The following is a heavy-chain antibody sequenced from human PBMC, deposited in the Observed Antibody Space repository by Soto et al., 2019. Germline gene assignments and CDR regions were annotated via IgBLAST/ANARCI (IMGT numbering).Heavy chain of an antibody. CDR3: TRDYGANSEY. CDR2: IYYSGST. V-gene: IGHV4-59*12. D-gene: IGHD4-17*01. J-gene: IGHJ4*02. CDR1: GGSISSYY. Sequence: SVTLSLTCTVSGGSISSYYCSWIRQPPGKGLEWIGYIYYSGSTNYNPSHKSRVTISVNTSKNQFSLKLSSVTAAVTAVYYCTRDYGANSEYWGQGTLVTVSS.